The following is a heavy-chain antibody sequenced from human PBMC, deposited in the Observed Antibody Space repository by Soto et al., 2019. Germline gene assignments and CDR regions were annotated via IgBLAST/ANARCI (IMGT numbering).Heavy chain of an antibody. J-gene: IGHJ5*02. CDR2: IYYGGST. V-gene: IGHV4-31*03. Sequence: SETLSLTCTVSGGSISSGGYYWSWIRQHPGKGLEWIGYIYYGGSTYYNPSLKSRVTISVDTSKNQFSLKLSSVTAADTAVYYCARNLYYDSSGSNNWFDPWGQGTLVTVSS. CDR3: ARNLYYDSSGSNNWFDP. D-gene: IGHD3-22*01. CDR1: GGSISSGGYY.